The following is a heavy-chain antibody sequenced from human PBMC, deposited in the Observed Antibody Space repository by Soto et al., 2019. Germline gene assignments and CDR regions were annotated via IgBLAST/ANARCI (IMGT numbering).Heavy chain of an antibody. Sequence: EVHLMESGEGVVQPGGSLRLSCVASGFTFSRYPMHWVRQGPGKGLEHVSSISSGGNSTFYADSVRDRFSMSRDNLKNTVFLQMDSLRVEDMAIYYCVRGLIPYGLDVWGQGTTVTVS. V-gene: IGHV3-64*02. CDR2: ISSGGNST. J-gene: IGHJ6*02. CDR1: GFTFSRYP. D-gene: IGHD2-21*02. CDR3: VRGLIPYGLDV.